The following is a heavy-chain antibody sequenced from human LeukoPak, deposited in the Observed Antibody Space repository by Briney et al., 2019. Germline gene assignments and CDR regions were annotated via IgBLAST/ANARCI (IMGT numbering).Heavy chain of an antibody. CDR2: IYYSGST. V-gene: IGHV4-39*01. CDR3: ARLTMIVVVITTGYFDY. J-gene: IGHJ4*02. Sequence: PSESMSLTCTVSGGSISSSSYYWDWPRQPPGKGREWTGSIYYSGSTYYNPSLKSRVTISVDTSKNQFSLKLSSVTAADTAVYYCARLTMIVVVITTGYFDYWGQGTLVTVSS. CDR1: GGSISSSSYY. D-gene: IGHD3-22*01.